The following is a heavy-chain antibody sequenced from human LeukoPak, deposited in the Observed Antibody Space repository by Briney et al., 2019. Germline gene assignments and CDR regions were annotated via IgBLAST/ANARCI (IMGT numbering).Heavy chain of an antibody. CDR1: GGSISSSSYY. Sequence: QTSETLSLTCTVSGGSISSSSYYWGWIRQPPGKGLEWVSPISASGDTIYYADSMKGRFTISRDNSKSTLYLQMNSLRAEDTALYYCARHSGGAVAGNPCDYWGQGALVTVSS. CDR2: ISASGDTI. CDR3: ARHSGGAVAGNPCDY. D-gene: IGHD6-19*01. V-gene: IGHV3-23*01. J-gene: IGHJ4*02.